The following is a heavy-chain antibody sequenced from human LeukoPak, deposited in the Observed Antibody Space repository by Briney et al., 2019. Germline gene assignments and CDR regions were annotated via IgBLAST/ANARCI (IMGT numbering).Heavy chain of an antibody. CDR2: IKQDGSEK. CDR1: GFTSSSYW. D-gene: IGHD5-24*01. Sequence: GGSLRLSCAASGFTSSSYWMSWVRQAPGKGLEWVANIKQDGSEKYYVDSVKGRFTISRDNAKNSLYLQMNSLRAEDTAVYYCARGMDYMDVWGKGTTVTVSS. J-gene: IGHJ6*03. V-gene: IGHV3-7*01. CDR3: ARGMDYMDV.